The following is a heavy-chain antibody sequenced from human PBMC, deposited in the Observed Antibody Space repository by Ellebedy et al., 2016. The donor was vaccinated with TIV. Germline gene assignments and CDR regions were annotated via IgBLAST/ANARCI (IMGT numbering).Heavy chain of an antibody. CDR2: IHPSGGST. V-gene: IGHV1-46*01. CDR1: GYFFTNYY. D-gene: IGHD3-22*01. Sequence: ASVKVSCKASGYFFTNYYIHWVRQAPGQGLEWMAMIHPSGGSTSYAQEFQGRLTLTRDTSTSTVYMELSSLRSEDTAVFYCERESSGYYTDYWGQGTLVTVSS. CDR3: ERESSGYYTDY. J-gene: IGHJ4*02.